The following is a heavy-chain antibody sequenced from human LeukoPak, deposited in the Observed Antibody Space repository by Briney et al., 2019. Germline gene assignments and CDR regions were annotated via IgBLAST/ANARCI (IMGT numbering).Heavy chain of an antibody. Sequence: ASVKVSCKASGYTFTSYYMHWVRQAPGQGLEWMGIINPSGGSTSYAQKFQGRVTMTRDMSTSTVYMELSSLRSEDTAVYYCAREGIAVAGTGWFDPWGQGTLVTVSS. J-gene: IGHJ5*02. CDR2: INPSGGST. CDR3: AREGIAVAGTGWFDP. V-gene: IGHV1-46*01. D-gene: IGHD6-19*01. CDR1: GYTFTSYY.